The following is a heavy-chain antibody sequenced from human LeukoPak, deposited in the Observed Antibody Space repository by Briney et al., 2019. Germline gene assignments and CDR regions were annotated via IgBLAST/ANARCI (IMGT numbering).Heavy chain of an antibody. CDR1: GFPFSSYW. CDR2: IYYSGST. V-gene: IGHV4-59*12. D-gene: IGHD3-10*02. Sequence: KTGGSLRLSCAASGFPFSSYWMAWVRQAPGKGLEWIGYIYYSGSTYYNPSLKSRVTISVDTSKNQFSLKLSSVTAADTAVYYCARESTTYYYVPDAFDIWGQGTMVTVSS. CDR3: ARESTTYYYVPDAFDI. J-gene: IGHJ3*02.